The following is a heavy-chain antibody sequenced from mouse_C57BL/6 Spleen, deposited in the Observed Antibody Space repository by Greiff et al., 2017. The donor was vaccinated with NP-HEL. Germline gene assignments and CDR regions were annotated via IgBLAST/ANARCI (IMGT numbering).Heavy chain of an antibody. D-gene: IGHD1-1*01. Sequence: QVQLKQSGAELVKPGASVKLSCKASGYTFTEYTIHWVKQRSGQGLEWIGWFYPGSGSIKYNEKFKDKATLTADKSSSTVYMELSRLTSEDSAVFFCARHHPTYYYGSSYFFYAMDYWGQGTSVTVSS. V-gene: IGHV1-62-2*01. CDR1: GYTFTEYT. J-gene: IGHJ4*01. CDR3: ARHHPTYYYGSSYFFYAMDY. CDR2: FYPGSGSI.